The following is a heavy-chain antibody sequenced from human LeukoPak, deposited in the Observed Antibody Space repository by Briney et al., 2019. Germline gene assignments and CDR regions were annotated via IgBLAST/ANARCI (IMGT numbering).Heavy chain of an antibody. D-gene: IGHD2-21*01. V-gene: IGHV3-23*01. J-gene: IGHJ6*04. CDR3: ARPGCGGNCYYRMDV. CDR1: GFTFSSYD. Sequence: GGSLRLSCAASGFTFSSYDMTWVRQAPGKGLEWISAVSYDITRTFYADSVKGRFAISRDNSRNTLFLQMNSLRADYTAVYYCARPGCGGNCYYRMDVWGKGTTVTVSS. CDR2: VSYDITRT.